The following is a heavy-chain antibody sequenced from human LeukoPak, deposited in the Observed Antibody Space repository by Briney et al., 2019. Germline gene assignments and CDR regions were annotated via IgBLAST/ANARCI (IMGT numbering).Heavy chain of an antibody. D-gene: IGHD3/OR15-3a*01. CDR2: MRVDGTDI. Sequence: GGSLRLSCAASGFTFSDSYMSWIRQAPGKGLEWVANMRVDGTDIHYVDSVKGRFTISSDNARNSLYLQMNTLRAEDTAVYYCARGRGWTYDSWGRGTLVTVSS. V-gene: IGHV3-7*04. J-gene: IGHJ4*02. CDR1: GFTFSDSY. CDR3: ARGRGWTYDS.